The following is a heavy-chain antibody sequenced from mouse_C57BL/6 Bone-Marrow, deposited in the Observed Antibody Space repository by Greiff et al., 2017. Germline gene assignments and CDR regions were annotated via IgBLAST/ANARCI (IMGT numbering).Heavy chain of an antibody. Sequence: QVQLKESGPGILQSSQTLSLTCPFSGFPLSPSGMGVSWIRPPSGKGLEWLAHIYWDDDKRYNPSLKSRLTISKVTSRNQVFPKITSVDTADTATYYCARRGAYYAMDYWGQGTSVTVSS. CDR1: GFPLSPSGMG. J-gene: IGHJ4*01. CDR2: IYWDDDK. CDR3: ARRGAYYAMDY. V-gene: IGHV8-12*01.